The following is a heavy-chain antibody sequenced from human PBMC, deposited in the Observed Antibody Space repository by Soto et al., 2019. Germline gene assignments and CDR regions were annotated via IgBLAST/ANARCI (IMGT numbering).Heavy chain of an antibody. Sequence: SVMDFSHASGSTFTSYDINLVRRATGQGLEWLGWMNPNSGNTGYEQKFQGRVTMTRNTSISTAYMELSSLRSEDTAVYYCARGTRSPDPWGQGTLVTVS. V-gene: IGHV1-8*01. J-gene: IGHJ5*02. CDR1: GSTFTSYD. CDR3: ARGTRSPDP. CDR2: MNPNSGNT.